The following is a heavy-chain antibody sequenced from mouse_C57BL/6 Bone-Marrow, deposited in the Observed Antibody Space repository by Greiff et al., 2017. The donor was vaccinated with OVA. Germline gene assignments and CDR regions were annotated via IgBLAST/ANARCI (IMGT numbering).Heavy chain of an antibody. Sequence: QVQLQQPGAELVKPGASVKMSCKASGYTFTSYWITWVKQRPGQGLEWIGDIYPGSGSTNYNQKFKGKATLTVDKSSSTAYMQLSSLTSEDSAVYYCAIRGIRGLYYFDYWGQGTTLTVSS. CDR3: AIRGIRGLYYFDY. J-gene: IGHJ2*01. CDR1: GYTFTSYW. D-gene: IGHD1-1*01. CDR2: IYPGSGST. V-gene: IGHV1-55*01.